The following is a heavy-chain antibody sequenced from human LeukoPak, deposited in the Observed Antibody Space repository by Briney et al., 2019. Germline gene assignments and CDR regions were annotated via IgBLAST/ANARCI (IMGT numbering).Heavy chain of an antibody. CDR2: ISSSSSTI. CDR3: ARGDNHGDTDYYYYYMDV. Sequence: GGSLRLSCAASGFTFSSYSMNWVRQAPGKGLEWVSYISSSSSTIYYADSVEGRFTISRDNAKNSLYLQMNTLRAEDTAVYYCARGDNHGDTDYYYYYMDVWGKGTTVTVSS. V-gene: IGHV3-48*01. CDR1: GFTFSSYS. D-gene: IGHD4-17*01. J-gene: IGHJ6*03.